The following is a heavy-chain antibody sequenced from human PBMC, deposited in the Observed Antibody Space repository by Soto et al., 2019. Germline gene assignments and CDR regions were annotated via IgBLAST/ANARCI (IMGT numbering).Heavy chain of an antibody. CDR3: ARAPGYDILTGYYYYYYMDV. J-gene: IGHJ6*03. CDR1: GGSISSYY. Sequence: SETLSLTCTVSGGSISSYYWSWIRQPPGKGLEWIGYIYYSGSTNYNPSLKSRVTISVDTSKNQFSLKLSSVTAADTAVYYCARAPGYDILTGYYYYYYMDVWGKGTTVTVS. V-gene: IGHV4-59*01. CDR2: IYYSGST. D-gene: IGHD3-9*01.